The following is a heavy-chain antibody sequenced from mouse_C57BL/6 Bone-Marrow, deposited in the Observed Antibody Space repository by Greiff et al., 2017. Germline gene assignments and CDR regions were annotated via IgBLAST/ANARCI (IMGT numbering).Heavy chain of an antibody. CDR3: ARYFFDY. Sequence: QVQLQESGAELAKPGASVKLSCKASGYTFTSYWMHWVKQRPGQGLEWIGYINPSSGYTKYNQKFKDKATLTADKSSSTAYMELSILTEEDAAVYDCARYFFDYWGQGTTLTVSS. CDR1: GYTFTSYW. CDR2: INPSSGYT. V-gene: IGHV1-7*01. J-gene: IGHJ2*01.